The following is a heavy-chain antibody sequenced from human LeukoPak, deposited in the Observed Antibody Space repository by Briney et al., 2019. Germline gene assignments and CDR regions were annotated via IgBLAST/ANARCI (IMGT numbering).Heavy chain of an antibody. CDR1: GFTFSSYG. CDR2: IWYDGNNK. J-gene: IGHJ4*02. Sequence: GGSLRLSCAASGFTFSSYGMHWVRQAPGKGLEWVAVIWYDGNNKYSADSVKGRFTISRDNSKNTLYLQMNSLRAEDTAVYYCAKDWGYTTMVSYYFDYWGQGTLVTVSS. D-gene: IGHD5-18*01. CDR3: AKDWGYTTMVSYYFDY. V-gene: IGHV3-33*06.